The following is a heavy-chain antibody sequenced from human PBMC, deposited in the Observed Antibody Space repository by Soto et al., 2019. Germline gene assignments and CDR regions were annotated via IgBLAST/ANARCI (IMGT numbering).Heavy chain of an antibody. V-gene: IGHV3-20*04. CDR2: ITWNGATT. CDR3: ARDGGVVVAVDAFDV. D-gene: IGHD6-19*01. CDR1: GFTFDDHG. J-gene: IGHJ3*01. Sequence: GGSLRLSCAASGFTFDDHGMTWVRQAPGKGLEWVSGITWNGATTGYADSVKGRFTISRDNAKNSLYLQMNSLRVEDTVLYYCARDGGVVVAVDAFDVWGQGTMVTVSS.